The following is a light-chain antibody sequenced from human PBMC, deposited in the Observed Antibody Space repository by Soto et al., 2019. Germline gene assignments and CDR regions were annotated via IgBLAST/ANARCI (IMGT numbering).Light chain of an antibody. CDR1: SSDVGAYDY. V-gene: IGLV2-14*01. CDR2: VVS. J-gene: IGLJ1*01. CDR3: SLYTSSDTPYV. Sequence: QSALTQPASVSGSPGQSITISCTGTSSDVGAYDYVSWFQQLPDKAPKLIISVVSNRPSGVSNRFSGSKSDNTASLTISGLQAEDEADYYCSLYTSSDTPYVFGTGTKLTVL.